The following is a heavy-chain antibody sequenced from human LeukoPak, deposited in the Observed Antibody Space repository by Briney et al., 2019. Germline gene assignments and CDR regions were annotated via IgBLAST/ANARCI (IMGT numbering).Heavy chain of an antibody. Sequence: ASVKVSCKASGYTFTIYGISWVRQATGQGLEWMGWISAYNGNTNYAQKLQGRVTMTTDTSTSTAYMELRSLRSDDTAVYYCARDSSSWDDDNWFDPWGQGTLVTVSS. J-gene: IGHJ5*02. CDR2: ISAYNGNT. CDR3: ARDSSSWDDDNWFDP. CDR1: GYTFTIYG. D-gene: IGHD6-13*01. V-gene: IGHV1-18*01.